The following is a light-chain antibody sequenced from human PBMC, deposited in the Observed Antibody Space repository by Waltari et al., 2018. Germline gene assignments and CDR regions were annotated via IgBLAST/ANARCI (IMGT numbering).Light chain of an antibody. Sequence: ENVLRQSPGTLSLSPGESATLSCRASQSVTSNYLAWYQQKPGRAPRLLIDGASSRATGIPVRFTGSGSGTDFALTISRLEPEDFAVYYCQQYGSAHWTFGQGTKVEVK. J-gene: IGKJ1*01. CDR3: QQYGSAHWT. V-gene: IGKV3-20*01. CDR1: QSVTSNY. CDR2: GAS.